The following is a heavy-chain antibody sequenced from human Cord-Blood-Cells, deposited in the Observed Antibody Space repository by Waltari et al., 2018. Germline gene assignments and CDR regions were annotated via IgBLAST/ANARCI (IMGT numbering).Heavy chain of an antibody. Sequence: QVQLVQSGAEVKKPGASVKVSYKASGYTFTGYYMHWVRQAPGPGLEWMGWINPNRGGTNYAQKFQGRGTMTRDTSISTAYMELSRLRSDDTAVYYCAGSSGDGDAFDIWGQGTMVTVSS. J-gene: IGHJ3*02. CDR2: INPNRGGT. V-gene: IGHV1-2*02. CDR1: GYTFTGYY. CDR3: AGSSGDGDAFDI. D-gene: IGHD7-27*01.